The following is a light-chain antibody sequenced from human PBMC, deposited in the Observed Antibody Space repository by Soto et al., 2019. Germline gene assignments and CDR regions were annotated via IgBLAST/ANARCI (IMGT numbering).Light chain of an antibody. Sequence: VLTQSPGTLSLYPVQRATLSCRASQSVSITDLAWYQQKPGQAPRLLIYGASNRATGIPDRFSGSGSGTAFTLTIRRLEPEDFAVYFCQQYDVSPFTFGPGTKVDVK. CDR2: GAS. CDR1: QSVSITD. CDR3: QQYDVSPFT. J-gene: IGKJ3*01. V-gene: IGKV3-20*01.